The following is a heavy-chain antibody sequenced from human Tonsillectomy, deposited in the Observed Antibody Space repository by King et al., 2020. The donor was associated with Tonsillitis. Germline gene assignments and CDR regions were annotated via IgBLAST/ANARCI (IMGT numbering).Heavy chain of an antibody. D-gene: IGHD2-2*01. Sequence: QLVQSGGGVVQPGRSLRLSCAASGFTFSSYGMHWVRQAPGKGLEWVAVIWYDGSNKYYADSVKGRFTISRDNSKNTLYLQMNSLRAEDTAVYYCARSYCSSTSCYPNYYYGMDVWGQGTTVTVSS. CDR2: IWYDGSNK. CDR1: GFTFSSYG. CDR3: ARSYCSSTSCYPNYYYGMDV. V-gene: IGHV3-33*01. J-gene: IGHJ6*02.